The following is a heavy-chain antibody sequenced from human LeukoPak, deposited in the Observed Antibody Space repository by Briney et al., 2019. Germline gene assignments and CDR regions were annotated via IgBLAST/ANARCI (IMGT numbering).Heavy chain of an antibody. Sequence: SETLSLTCSVSGGSISSSSYYWGWIRQPPGKGLEWIGSIYYSGSTYYNPSLKSRVTTPVDTSKNQFSLKLSSVTDADTAVYYCARHDYGANWFDPWGQGTLVTVSS. CDR1: GGSISSSSYY. V-gene: IGHV4-39*01. D-gene: IGHD4-17*01. CDR3: ARHDYGANWFDP. J-gene: IGHJ5*02. CDR2: IYYSGST.